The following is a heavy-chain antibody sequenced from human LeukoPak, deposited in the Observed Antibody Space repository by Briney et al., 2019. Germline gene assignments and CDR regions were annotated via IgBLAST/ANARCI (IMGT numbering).Heavy chain of an antibody. CDR3: ARHYSSGWFDY. CDR2: IWYDGSKM. Sequence: GGSLRLSCAVSGYTFSSHGMEWLRQAPGKGLEWVAVIWYDGSKMYYADSVKGRFTISRDNSKNILYLEMNSLRAEDTAVHYCARHYSSGWFDYWGQGTLVTVSS. D-gene: IGHD6-19*01. CDR1: GYTFSSHG. V-gene: IGHV3-33*01. J-gene: IGHJ4*02.